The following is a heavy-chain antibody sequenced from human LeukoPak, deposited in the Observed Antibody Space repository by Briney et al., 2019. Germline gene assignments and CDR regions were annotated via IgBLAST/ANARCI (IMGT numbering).Heavy chain of an antibody. J-gene: IGHJ4*02. CDR2: IYCSGST. CDR3: ARGYDFWSGLFDY. V-gene: IGHV4-59*01. CDR1: GGSISSYY. D-gene: IGHD3-3*01. Sequence: PSETLSLTCTVSGGSISSYYWSWIRQPPGKGLEWIAYIYCSGSTNYNPSLKSRVTISVDTSKNQFSLKLSSVTAADTAVYYCARGYDFWSGLFDYWGQGTLVTVSS.